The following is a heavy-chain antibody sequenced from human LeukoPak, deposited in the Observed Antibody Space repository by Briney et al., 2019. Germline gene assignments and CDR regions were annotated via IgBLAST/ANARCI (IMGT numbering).Heavy chain of an antibody. Sequence: GGSLRLSCAASGFTFSSYGMHWVRQAPGKGLEWVAVIWYDGSNKYYADSVKGRFTISRDNAKNTLYLQMDSLRAEDTAVYYCARGQTGYDFWSGSFDYWGQGTLVTVSS. V-gene: IGHV3-33*01. D-gene: IGHD3-3*01. CDR1: GFTFSSYG. CDR3: ARGQTGYDFWSGSFDY. CDR2: IWYDGSNK. J-gene: IGHJ4*02.